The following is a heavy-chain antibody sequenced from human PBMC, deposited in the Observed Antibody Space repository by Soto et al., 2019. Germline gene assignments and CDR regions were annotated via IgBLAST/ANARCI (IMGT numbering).Heavy chain of an antibody. D-gene: IGHD2-15*01. Sequence: WGSLRVACAASVFTFSIYGMHWVRQAPGKGLDWVAVISYDGSNKFYADSVKGRFTISIDNSKNTLYLQMNSLRAEDTAVYYCAKLGGGSYYFDYWGQGTLVTVSS. CDR3: AKLGGGSYYFDY. V-gene: IGHV3-30*18. J-gene: IGHJ4*02. CDR2: ISYDGSNK. CDR1: VFTFSIYG.